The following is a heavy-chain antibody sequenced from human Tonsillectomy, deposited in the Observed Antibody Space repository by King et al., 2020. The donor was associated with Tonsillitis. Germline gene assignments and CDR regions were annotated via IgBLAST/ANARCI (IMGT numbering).Heavy chain of an antibody. D-gene: IGHD3-3*01. J-gene: IGHJ3*02. CDR1: GGSISSFY. Sequence: QLQESGPGLVKPSETLSLTCTVSGGSISSFYWNWIRQPPGKGLEWIGFIHYSGSTNYNPSLKSRVTTSVDTSKNQFSLKLCSVTAADTAVYYCARAKSGNFWAFDIWGQGSMVTVSS. V-gene: IGHV4-59*01. CDR3: ARAKSGNFWAFDI. CDR2: IHYSGST.